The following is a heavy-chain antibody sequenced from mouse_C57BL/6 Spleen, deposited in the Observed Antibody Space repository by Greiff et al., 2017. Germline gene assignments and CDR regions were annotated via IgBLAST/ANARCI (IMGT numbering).Heavy chain of an antibody. J-gene: IGHJ1*03. CDR1: GFTFSNYW. D-gene: IGHD2-3*01. CDR2: IRLKSDNYAT. CDR3: TGGWSLWYFDV. V-gene: IGHV6-3*01. Sequence: EVMLVESGGGLVQPGGSMKLSCVASGFTFSNYWMNWVRQSPEKGLEWVAQIRLKSDNYATHYAESVKGRFTSSRDDSKSSVYLQMNNLRAEDTGIYYCTGGWSLWYFDVWGTGTTVTVSS.